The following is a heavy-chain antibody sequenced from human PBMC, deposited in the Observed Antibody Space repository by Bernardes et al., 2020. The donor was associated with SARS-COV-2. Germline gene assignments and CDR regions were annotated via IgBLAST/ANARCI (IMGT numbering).Heavy chain of an antibody. D-gene: IGHD3-3*01. CDR1: GFTFSSYA. Sequence: GSLRLSCAASGFTFSSYAMHWVRQAPGKGLEWVAVISYDGSNKYYADSVKGRFTISRDNSKNTLYLQMNSLRAEDTAVYYCARGAYDFWSGYYEAHEAYCGGDCSSFDYWGQGTLVTVSS. CDR3: ARGAYDFWSGYYEAHEAYCGGDCSSFDY. CDR2: ISYDGSNK. V-gene: IGHV3-30-3*01. J-gene: IGHJ4*02.